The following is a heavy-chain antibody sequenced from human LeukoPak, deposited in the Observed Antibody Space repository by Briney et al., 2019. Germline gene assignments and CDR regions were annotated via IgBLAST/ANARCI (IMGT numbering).Heavy chain of an antibody. Sequence: PSETLSLTCTVSGGSIGSGDCFWSWIRQPPGKGLEWIGFIYYSGSTYYNPSLKSRVTISVDTSKNQFSLKLSSVTAADTAVYYCARGLDFWSGYYTAGHFDYWGQGTLVTVSS. CDR1: GGSIGSGDCF. D-gene: IGHD3-3*01. CDR2: IYYSGST. J-gene: IGHJ4*02. CDR3: ARGLDFWSGYYTAGHFDY. V-gene: IGHV4-30-4*02.